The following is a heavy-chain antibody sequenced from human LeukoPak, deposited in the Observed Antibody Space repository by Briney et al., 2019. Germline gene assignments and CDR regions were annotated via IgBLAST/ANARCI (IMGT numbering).Heavy chain of an antibody. CDR1: GGTFSSYA. J-gene: IGHJ3*02. V-gene: IGHV1-69*05. Sequence: LVKVSCKASGGTFSSYAISWVRQAPGQGLEWMGGIIPIFGTANYAQKFQGRVTITTDESTSTAYMELSSLRSEDTAVYYCARVPGFDDEGAFDIWGQGTMVTVSS. CDR2: IIPIFGTA. D-gene: IGHD3-9*01. CDR3: ARVPGFDDEGAFDI.